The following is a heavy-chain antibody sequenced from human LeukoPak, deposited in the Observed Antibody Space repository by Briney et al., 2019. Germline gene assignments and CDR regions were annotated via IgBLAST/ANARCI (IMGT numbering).Heavy chain of an antibody. CDR2: ISDNGGSI. J-gene: IGHJ4*02. D-gene: IGHD3-10*01. V-gene: IGHV3-23*01. Sequence: SGGSLRLSCAASGFTFSSYAMTWVRQAPGKGLEWVSAISDNGGSIFYADSVKGRFTISRDNANNSLYLQMNSLRAEDTAVYYCAREGDGGSGSYSFRWGQGTLVTVSS. CDR1: GFTFSSYA. CDR3: AREGDGGSGSYSFR.